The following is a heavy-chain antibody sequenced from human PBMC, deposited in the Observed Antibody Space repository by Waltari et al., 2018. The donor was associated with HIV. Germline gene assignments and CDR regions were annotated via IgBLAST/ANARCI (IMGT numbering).Heavy chain of an antibody. CDR3: ARDTLNFYFGLDV. Sequence: VHLEESGGGLVQPGGSLRLSCAASSFPFVGYAMNWVRQSPGKGLEWIAYISSTSFNIKYAPSVKGRFTISRDNTKNSLELQMNNLRDEDTAVYYCARDTLNFYFGLDVWGQGTTVTVS. J-gene: IGHJ6*02. CDR2: ISSTSFNI. V-gene: IGHV3-48*02. CDR1: SFPFVGYA.